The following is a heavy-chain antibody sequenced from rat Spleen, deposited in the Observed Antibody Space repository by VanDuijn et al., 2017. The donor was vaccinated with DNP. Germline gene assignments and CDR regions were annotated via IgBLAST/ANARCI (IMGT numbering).Heavy chain of an antibody. D-gene: IGHD1-6*01. Sequence: EVQLVESGGGLVQPGRSLRLSCAASGFSFSDYNMAWVRQAPKKGLEWVASISSSGRITYYGDSVKGRFTISRDNAKSTLYLQMNSLRSEDMATYYCARRYYGSYFDYWGQGVMVTVSS. J-gene: IGHJ2*01. CDR1: GFSFSDYN. V-gene: IGHV5-7*01. CDR3: ARRYYGSYFDY. CDR2: ISSSGRIT.